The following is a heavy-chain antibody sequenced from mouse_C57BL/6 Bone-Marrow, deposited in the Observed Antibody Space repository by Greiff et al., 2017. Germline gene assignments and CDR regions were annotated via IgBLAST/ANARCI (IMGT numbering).Heavy chain of an antibody. CDR1: GYTFTSYW. D-gene: IGHD2-3*01. CDR2: IYPGNSDT. Sequence: VQLQQSGTVLARPGASVKMSCTTSGYTFTSYWMHWVKQRPGQGLEWIGAIYPGNSDTSYNQKFKGKAKLTAVTSASTAYMELSSLTNEDSAVYYCTRWVYDGYYGFAYWGQGTLVTVSA. J-gene: IGHJ3*01. V-gene: IGHV1-5*01. CDR3: TRWVYDGYYGFAY.